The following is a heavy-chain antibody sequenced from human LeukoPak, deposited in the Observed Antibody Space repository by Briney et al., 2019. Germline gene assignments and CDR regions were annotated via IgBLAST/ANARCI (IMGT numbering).Heavy chain of an antibody. V-gene: IGHV3-30*02. CDR3: AKDKGWVHPLPTFFDY. J-gene: IGHJ4*02. Sequence: PGGSLRLSCAASGFTFSSYGMHWVRQAPGKGLEWVAFIRYDGSNKYYADSVKGRFTISRDNSKNALYLQMNSLRAEDTAVYYCAKDKGWVHPLPTFFDYWGQGTLVTVSS. CDR2: IRYDGSNK. CDR1: GFTFSSYG. D-gene: IGHD5-24*01.